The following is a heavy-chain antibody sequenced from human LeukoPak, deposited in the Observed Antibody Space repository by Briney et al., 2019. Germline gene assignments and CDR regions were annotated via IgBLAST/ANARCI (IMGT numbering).Heavy chain of an antibody. Sequence: SETPALTCTVSGGSISSYYWSWIRQPPGKGLEWMGYIYYSGRTNYNPSLKSRVSISVDTSKNQFSLKLSSVTAADTAVYYCARAHCSGGSCYPDYWGQGTLVTVSS. CDR3: ARAHCSGGSCYPDY. V-gene: IGHV4-59*01. CDR1: GGSISSYY. J-gene: IGHJ4*02. CDR2: IYYSGRT. D-gene: IGHD2-15*01.